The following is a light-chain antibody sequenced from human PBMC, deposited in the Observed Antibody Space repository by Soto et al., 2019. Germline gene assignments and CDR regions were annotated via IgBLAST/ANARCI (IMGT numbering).Light chain of an antibody. CDR2: GAS. J-gene: IGKJ4*01. CDR1: QSINSD. Sequence: EIMMTQSPATLSVSPGETTRLSCRASQSINSDVAWYQQKVGQTPRLLIHGASTRATGVPARFSGSGSGTEFTLTINSLQSEDSAVYYCQRYNNWPLTFGGGTKVDI. CDR3: QRYNNWPLT. V-gene: IGKV3-15*01.